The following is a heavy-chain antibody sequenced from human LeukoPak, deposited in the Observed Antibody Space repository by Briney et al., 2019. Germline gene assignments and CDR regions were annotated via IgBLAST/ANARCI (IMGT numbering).Heavy chain of an antibody. CDR3: ARERLFYPYMNYYYGMDV. J-gene: IGHJ6*02. Sequence: SETLSLTCAVYGGSFSGYYWSWIRQPPGKGLEWIGEINHSGSTNYNPSLKSRVTISVDTPKNQFSLKLSSVTAADTAVYYCARERLFYPYMNYYYGMDVWGQGTTVTVSS. D-gene: IGHD2-21*01. CDR1: GGSFSGYY. V-gene: IGHV4-34*01. CDR2: INHSGST.